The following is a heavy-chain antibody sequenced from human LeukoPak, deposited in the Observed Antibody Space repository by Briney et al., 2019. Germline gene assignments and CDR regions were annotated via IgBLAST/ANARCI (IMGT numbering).Heavy chain of an antibody. CDR2: ISGSGGST. Sequence: GGSLRLSCAASGFTFSSYAMSWVRQAPGKGLEWVSAISGSGGSTYYADSVKGRFTISRDNSKNTLYLQMNSLRAEDTAVYYCAKGVIRYSSSPTDYWGQGTLVTVSS. CDR1: GFTFSSYA. V-gene: IGHV3-23*01. D-gene: IGHD6-13*01. J-gene: IGHJ4*02. CDR3: AKGVIRYSSSPTDY.